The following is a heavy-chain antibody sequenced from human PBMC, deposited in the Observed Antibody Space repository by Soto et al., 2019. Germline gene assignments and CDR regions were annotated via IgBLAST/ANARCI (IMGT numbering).Heavy chain of an antibody. CDR2: IRAGGGT. CDR3: VRQGLGVLHGLVDV. V-gene: IGHV4-61*09. J-gene: IGHJ6*02. D-gene: IGHD3-10*01. Sequence: SQILSLTCSASGASSYNGGYLWSWIPQSPGKGLEWIGYIRAGGGTSYNPSLKSRVAISADTSMKQFSLRLSSVTAADTAVYYCVRQGLGVLHGLVDVWGQGTTVTVSS. CDR1: GASSYNGGYL.